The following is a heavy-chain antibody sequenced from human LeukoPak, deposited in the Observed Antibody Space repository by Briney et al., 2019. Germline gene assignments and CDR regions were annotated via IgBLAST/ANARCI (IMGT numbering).Heavy chain of an antibody. V-gene: IGHV3-21*01. CDR2: SSSGGSYI. Sequence: PGGSLRLSCAASGFTFSSYSMNWVRQAPGKGLEWVSCSSSGGSYIYYADSVKGRFTISRDNAKNSLYLQMNSLRAEDTAIYYWVTGAETFDNWGQGTLVTVAS. CDR1: GFTFSSYS. J-gene: IGHJ4*02. CDR3: VTGAETFDN.